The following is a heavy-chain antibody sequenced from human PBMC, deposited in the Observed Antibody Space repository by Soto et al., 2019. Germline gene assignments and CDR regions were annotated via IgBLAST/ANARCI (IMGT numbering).Heavy chain of an antibody. CDR3: AHTRSSYSNGWYFFDY. V-gene: IGHV2-5*01. J-gene: IGHJ4*02. D-gene: IGHD6-19*01. Sequence: VSGPTLVNPTQTLTLTCTFSGFSLTTPGEGVAWIRQPPGKALDWLALIFWNDDRRYSPSQKSRLIITGDASKNSVVLTLTNMDPVDTATYYCAHTRSSYSNGWYFFDYWGQGTLVTVSS. CDR1: GFSLTTPGEG. CDR2: IFWNDDR.